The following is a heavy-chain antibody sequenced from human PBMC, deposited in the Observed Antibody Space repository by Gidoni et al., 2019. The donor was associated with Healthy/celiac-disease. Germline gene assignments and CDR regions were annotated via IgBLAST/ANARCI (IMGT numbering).Heavy chain of an antibody. CDR3: ARARSPPGYSSGWLDY. CDR2: INAGNGNT. J-gene: IGHJ4*02. CDR1: GYTCTSYA. Sequence: QVQLVQPGAEVKKPGASVKVSCKASGYTCTSYAMHWVLQAPGQRLEWMGWINAGNGNTKYSQKFQGRVTITSDTSASTAYMELSSLRSEDTALYYCARARSPPGYSSGWLDYWGQGTLVTVSS. D-gene: IGHD6-19*01. V-gene: IGHV1-3*01.